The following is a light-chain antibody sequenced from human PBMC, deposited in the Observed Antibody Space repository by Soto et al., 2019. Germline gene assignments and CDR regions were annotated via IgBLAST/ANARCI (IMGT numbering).Light chain of an antibody. V-gene: IGKV1-5*01. CDR1: QTISSW. CDR2: DAS. J-gene: IGKJ1*01. Sequence: DIPMNQSPSTLSGSVGDRVTITCRASQTISSWLSWYQQKPGKAPKLLIYDASSLESGVPSRVSGSGSGTEFTLTISSLQPDDFATYYCQQYNTFWTFGPGTMVDIK. CDR3: QQYNTFWT.